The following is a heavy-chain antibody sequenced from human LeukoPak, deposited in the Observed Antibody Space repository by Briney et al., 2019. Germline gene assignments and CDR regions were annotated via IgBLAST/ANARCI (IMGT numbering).Heavy chain of an antibody. D-gene: IGHD4-17*01. Sequence: SETLSLTCTVSGDSISTSKSYWGWIRQPPLKGLEWIGSIYYTGNTYYNASLKSRVTISVDTSKNQFSLKLSSVTAADTAVYYCARDLGYGALDYWGQGTLVTVSS. CDR1: GDSISTSKSY. V-gene: IGHV4-39*07. J-gene: IGHJ4*02. CDR3: ARDLGYGALDY. CDR2: IYYTGNT.